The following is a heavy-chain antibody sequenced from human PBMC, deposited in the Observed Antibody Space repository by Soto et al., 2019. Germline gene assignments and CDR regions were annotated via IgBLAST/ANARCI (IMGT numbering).Heavy chain of an antibody. J-gene: IGHJ6*02. Sequence: GGSLRLSCAASGFTFSSFAVHWVRQAPGKGLEWMATISYDGSKTYYADSVKGRVTVSRDNSKNTLYLQMKSLRTEDTAVYYCARDYYVRSGYTAYYYYGMDVWGQGTTVTVSS. D-gene: IGHD3-22*01. CDR3: ARDYYVRSGYTAYYYYGMDV. CDR1: GFTFSSFA. CDR2: ISYDGSKT. V-gene: IGHV3-30-3*01.